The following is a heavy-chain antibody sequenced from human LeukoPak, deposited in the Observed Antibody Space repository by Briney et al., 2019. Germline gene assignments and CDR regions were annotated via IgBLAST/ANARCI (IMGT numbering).Heavy chain of an antibody. Sequence: GGSLRLSCVASGFTFSTYGMHWVRQAPGKGLEWVAVIWYEGSNKYYADSVKGRFTISRENAENSLYLEMNSLRAEDTAMYYCARADVSFGFQDAFDVWGRGTMVTVSS. J-gene: IGHJ3*01. CDR3: ARADVSFGFQDAFDV. CDR2: IWYEGSNK. V-gene: IGHV3-33*01. D-gene: IGHD5-18*01. CDR1: GFTFSTYG.